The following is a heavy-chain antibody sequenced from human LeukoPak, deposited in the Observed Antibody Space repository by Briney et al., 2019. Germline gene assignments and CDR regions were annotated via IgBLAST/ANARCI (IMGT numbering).Heavy chain of an antibody. CDR1: GFTFSSFA. J-gene: IGHJ4*02. D-gene: IGHD3-22*01. Sequence: GSLRLSCAASGFTFSSFAMSRVRQAPGKGLEWVSGISSNSVPRTYYTDSVKGRFTISRDNSKDTLNLEMNSLRAEDTAVYYCAAAGRGDSSGYYYWGQGTLVTVSS. CDR3: AAAGRGDSSGYYY. V-gene: IGHV3-23*01. CDR2: ISSNSVPRT.